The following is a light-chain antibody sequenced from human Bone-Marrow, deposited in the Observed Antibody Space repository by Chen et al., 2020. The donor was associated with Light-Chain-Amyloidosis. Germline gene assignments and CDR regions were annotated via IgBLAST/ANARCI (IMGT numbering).Light chain of an antibody. CDR1: NIGSTS. J-gene: IGLJ3*02. Sequence: SYVQTQPSSVSVAPGQPATIACGGNNIGSTSVHWYQQTPGQAPLLVVYDDSDRPSGIPERLSGSNSGNTATLTISRVEAWYEADYYCQVWDRSSDLPVFGGGTKLTVL. CDR3: QVWDRSSDLPV. V-gene: IGLV3-21*02. CDR2: DDS.